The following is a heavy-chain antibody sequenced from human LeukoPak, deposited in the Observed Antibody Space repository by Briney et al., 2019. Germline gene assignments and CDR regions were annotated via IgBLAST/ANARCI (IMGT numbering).Heavy chain of an antibody. CDR3: ARGGDFWSGPPPGY. D-gene: IGHD3-3*01. Sequence: SETLSLTCAVSGYSISSGYYWGWFRQPPPKGLQWIGSINHSGSTYYNPSLKSRVTISVDTSKNQFSPKLSSVTAADTAVYYCARGGDFWSGPPPGYWGQGTLVTVSS. V-gene: IGHV4-38-2*01. CDR2: INHSGST. J-gene: IGHJ4*02. CDR1: GYSISSGYY.